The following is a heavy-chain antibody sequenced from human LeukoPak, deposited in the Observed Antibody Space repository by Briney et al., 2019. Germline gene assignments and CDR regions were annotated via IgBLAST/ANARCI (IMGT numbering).Heavy chain of an antibody. J-gene: IGHJ4*02. V-gene: IGHV3-7*01. CDR1: GFIFSNYW. Sequence: GGSLRLSCEASGFIFSNYWMSWVRQAPGKGLEWVANIKHDGSEEFYGDSVKGRFTISRDNAKNSLYLQMNSLRDDDTAVYYCARHWNHDYWGQGTLVPVSS. CDR3: ARHWNHDY. CDR2: IKHDGSEE. D-gene: IGHD1-1*01.